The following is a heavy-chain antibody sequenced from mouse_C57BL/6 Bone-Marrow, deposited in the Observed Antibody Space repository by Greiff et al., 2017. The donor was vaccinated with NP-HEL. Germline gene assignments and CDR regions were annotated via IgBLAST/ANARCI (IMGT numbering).Heavy chain of an antibody. J-gene: IGHJ2*01. Sequence: QVQLQQSGPGLVQPSQSLSITCTVSGFSLTSYGVHWVRQSPGKGLEWLGVIWRGGSTDYNAAFMSRLSITKDNSKSKVFFKMNSLQADDTAIYYCAKSWGSSSYYFDYWGQGTTLTVSS. V-gene: IGHV2-5*01. CDR2: IWRGGST. CDR1: GFSLTSYG. D-gene: IGHD1-1*01. CDR3: AKSWGSSSYYFDY.